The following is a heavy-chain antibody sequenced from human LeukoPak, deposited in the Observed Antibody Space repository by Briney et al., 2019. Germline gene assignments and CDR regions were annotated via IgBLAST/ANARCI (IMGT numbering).Heavy chain of an antibody. CDR3: AREMATSYYYYGMDV. J-gene: IGHJ6*02. D-gene: IGHD5-24*01. CDR1: GFTFSSYS. V-gene: IGHV3-21*01. Sequence: PGGSLRLSCAASGFTFSSYSMNWVRQAPGKGLEWVSSISSSSSYIYYADSVKGRFTISRDNSKNTLYLQMNSLRAEDTAVYYCAREMATSYYYYGMDVWGQGTTVTVSS. CDR2: ISSSSSYI.